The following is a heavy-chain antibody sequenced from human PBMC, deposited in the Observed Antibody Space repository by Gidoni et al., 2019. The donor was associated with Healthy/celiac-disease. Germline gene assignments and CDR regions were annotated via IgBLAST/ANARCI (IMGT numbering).Heavy chain of an antibody. Sequence: QVQLQESGPGLVKPSETLSLTCSVSGGSISSYYWSWIRQPPGKGLKWIGYIYYSGSTNYNPSLKSRVTISVDTSKNQFSLKLSSVTAADTAVYYCAREDGDHGGGFDYWGQGTLVTVSS. V-gene: IGHV4-59*01. CDR2: IYYSGST. D-gene: IGHD3-16*01. CDR1: GGSISSYY. J-gene: IGHJ4*02. CDR3: AREDGDHGGGFDY.